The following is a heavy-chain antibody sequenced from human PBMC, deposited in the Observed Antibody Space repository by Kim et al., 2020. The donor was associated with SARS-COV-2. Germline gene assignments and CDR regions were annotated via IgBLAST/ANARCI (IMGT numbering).Heavy chain of an antibody. CDR3: ARDFKCSSTSCYKRRGTFDI. CDR2: IYYSGST. CDR1: GGSISSGGYY. D-gene: IGHD2-2*02. J-gene: IGHJ3*02. Sequence: SETLSLTCTVSGGSISSGGYYWSWIRQHPGKGLEWIGYIYYSGSTYYNPSLKSRVTISVDTSKNQFSLKLSSVTAADTAVYYCARDFKCSSTSCYKRRGTFDIWGQGTMVTVSS. V-gene: IGHV4-31*03.